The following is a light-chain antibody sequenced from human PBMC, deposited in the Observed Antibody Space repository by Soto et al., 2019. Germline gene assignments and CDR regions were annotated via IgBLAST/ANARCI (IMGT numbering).Light chain of an antibody. CDR3: QHYNSYPLT. J-gene: IGKJ4*01. Sequence: PPTLSASVGDIVTITCRASQSISSWLAWYQQKPGKAPKLLIHKASSLESGVPSRFSGSGSGTEFTLTISSLQPDDLATYYCQHYNSYPLTFGGGTKVDNK. CDR2: KAS. CDR1: QSISSW. V-gene: IGKV1-5*03.